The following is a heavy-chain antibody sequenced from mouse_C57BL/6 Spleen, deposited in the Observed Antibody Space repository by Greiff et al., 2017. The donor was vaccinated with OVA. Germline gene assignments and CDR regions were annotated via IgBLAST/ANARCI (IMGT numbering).Heavy chain of an antibody. V-gene: IGHV5-6*01. J-gene: IGHJ4*01. CDR1: GFTFSSYG. D-gene: IGHD2-4*01. Sequence: EVQLVESGGDLVKPGGSLKLSCAASGFTFSSYGMSWVRQTPAKRLEWVATISSGGSYTYYTDSGQGRFTISRDNAKNTLYLQMSSLKSEDTAMYYCARDYDYDDYDAMDYWGQGTSVTVSS. CDR3: ARDYDYDDYDAMDY. CDR2: ISSGGSYT.